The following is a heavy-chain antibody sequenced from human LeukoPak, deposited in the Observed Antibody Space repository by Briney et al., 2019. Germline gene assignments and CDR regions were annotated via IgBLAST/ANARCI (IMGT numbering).Heavy chain of an antibody. CDR3: ARAVYRSGGYYFDY. CDR2: ISYDGSDK. J-gene: IGHJ4*02. V-gene: IGHV3-30*04. Sequence: GGSLRLSCAASGFTFSSYAMQWVRQAPGKGLEWVAVISYDGSDKNYADSVKGRFTISRDNSMDTLYLQMSSLRAEDTAVYYCARAVYRSGGYYFDYWGQGILVTVSS. D-gene: IGHD6-19*01. CDR1: GFTFSSYA.